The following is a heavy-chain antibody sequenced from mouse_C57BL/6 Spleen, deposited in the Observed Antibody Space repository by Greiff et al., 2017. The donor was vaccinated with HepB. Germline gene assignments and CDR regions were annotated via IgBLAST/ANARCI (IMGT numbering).Heavy chain of an antibody. J-gene: IGHJ1*03. CDR1: GYSFTGYF. V-gene: IGHV1-20*01. CDR2: INPYNGDT. D-gene: IGHD1-1*02. Sequence: VQLKESGPELVKPGDSVKISCKASGYSFTGYFMNWVMQSHGKSLEWIGRINPYNGDTFYNQKFKGKATLTVDKSSSTAHMELRSLTSEDSAVYYCARGGVAREAGHFDVWGTGTTVTVSS. CDR3: ARGGVAREAGHFDV.